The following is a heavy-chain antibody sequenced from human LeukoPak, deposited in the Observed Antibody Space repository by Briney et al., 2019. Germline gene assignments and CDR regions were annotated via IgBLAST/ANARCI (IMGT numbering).Heavy chain of an antibody. CDR3: ARHGCSSSSCYAGGRYYYYGMDV. V-gene: IGHV5-51*01. CDR2: IYPGDSET. Sequence: GESLKISCKGSGYSFSTYWIGWVRQMPGKGLEWMGLIYPGDSETRYSPPFQGQVTISADKSISTAYLQWSSLKASDTAMYYCARHGCSSSSCYAGGRYYYYGMDVWGQGTTVTVSS. J-gene: IGHJ6*02. D-gene: IGHD2-2*01. CDR1: GYSFSTYW.